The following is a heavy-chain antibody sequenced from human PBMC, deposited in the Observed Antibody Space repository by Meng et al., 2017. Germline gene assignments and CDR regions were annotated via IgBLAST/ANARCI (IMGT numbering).Heavy chain of an antibody. CDR3: ARDLWFGEGY. Sequence: GESLKISCAASGFTFDDYTMHWVRQAPGKGLEWVSSISSSSSYIYYADSVKGRFTISRDNAKNSLYLQMNSLRAEDTAVYYCARDLWFGEGYWGPGTLVTVSS. V-gene: IGHV3-21*01. J-gene: IGHJ4*02. D-gene: IGHD3-10*01. CDR1: GFTFDDYT. CDR2: ISSSSSYI.